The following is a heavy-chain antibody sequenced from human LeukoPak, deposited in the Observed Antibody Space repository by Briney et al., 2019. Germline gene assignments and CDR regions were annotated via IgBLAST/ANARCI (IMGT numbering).Heavy chain of an antibody. CDR1: GYSISSGYY. J-gene: IGHJ3*02. Sequence: SESLSLTSTVSGYSISSGYYWGWIRQPPGKGLEWIGSIYHSGRTYYNPSLKSRVTISVDASKNHFSLKLSSVSAAHTAVYYCARGMERYSGSYLYDAFDIWGQGTMVTVSS. D-gene: IGHD1-26*01. V-gene: IGHV4-38-2*02. CDR2: IYHSGRT. CDR3: ARGMERYSGSYLYDAFDI.